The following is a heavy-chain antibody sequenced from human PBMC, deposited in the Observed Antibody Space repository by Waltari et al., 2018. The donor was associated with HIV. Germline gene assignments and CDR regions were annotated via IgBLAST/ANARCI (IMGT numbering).Heavy chain of an antibody. CDR3: ARVSGSYLLYYYFDS. J-gene: IGHJ4*02. CDR2: IIPIFGTA. Sequence: QVQLVQSVAEVKKPGSSVKVSCKASGGTFSSYAINWVRQAPGQGREWMGGIIPIFGTADYAQKFQGRVTITADESTTTAYMELSSLRSDDTAVYYCARVSGSYLLYYYFDSWGQGTLVTVSS. D-gene: IGHD1-26*01. CDR1: GGTFSSYA. V-gene: IGHV1-69*12.